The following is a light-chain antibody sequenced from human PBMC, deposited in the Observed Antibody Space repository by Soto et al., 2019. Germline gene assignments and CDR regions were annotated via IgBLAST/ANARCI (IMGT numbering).Light chain of an antibody. V-gene: IGKV3-20*01. CDR2: GAS. CDR3: QQGGKAPIT. Sequence: SPGTLSLSPGEGATLSCRATQAVYSSLLAWYQQKPGQAPRLLIYGASSRATGIPDRFSGSGSGTDFTLSISRLEVEDFAVYHCQQGGKAPITFGQWIRLEFK. J-gene: IGKJ5*01. CDR1: QAVYSSL.